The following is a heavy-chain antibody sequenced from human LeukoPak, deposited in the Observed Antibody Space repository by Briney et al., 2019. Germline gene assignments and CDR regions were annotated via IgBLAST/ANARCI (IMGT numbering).Heavy chain of an antibody. V-gene: IGHV4-59*01. Sequence: SETLSLTCTVSGGSISSYYWSWIRQPPGKGLEWIGYIYYSGSTNYNPSLKSRVTISVDTSKNQFSLKLSSVTAADTAVYYCAKGSVPAAISGYSSGWTRGYWYFDLWGRGTLVTVSS. CDR2: IYYSGST. J-gene: IGHJ2*01. D-gene: IGHD6-19*01. CDR1: GGSISSYY. CDR3: AKGSVPAAISGYSSGWTRGYWYFDL.